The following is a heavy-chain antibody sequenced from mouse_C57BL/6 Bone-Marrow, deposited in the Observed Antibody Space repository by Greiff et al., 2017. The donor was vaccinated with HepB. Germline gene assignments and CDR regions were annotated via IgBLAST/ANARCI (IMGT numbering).Heavy chain of an antibody. CDR2: IYPGGGYT. V-gene: IGHV1-63*01. D-gene: IGHD2-1*01. CDR1: GYTFTNYW. CDR3: ARGGMGGNPYFDY. Sequence: QVQLQQSGAELVRPGTSVKMSCKASGYTFTNYWIGWAKQRPGHGLEWIGDIYPGGGYTDYNEKFKGKAKLTADKSSRPAYMQFSSLTSEDSAIYYCARGGMGGNPYFDYWGQGTTLTVSS. J-gene: IGHJ2*01.